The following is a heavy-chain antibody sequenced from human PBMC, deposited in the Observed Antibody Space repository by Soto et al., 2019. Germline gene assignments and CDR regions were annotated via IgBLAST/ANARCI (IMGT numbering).Heavy chain of an antibody. CDR1: GFTCSSYD. CDR3: AKATATGGGGFDI. CDR2: ILVRGSK. V-gene: IGHV3-23*01. J-gene: IGHJ3*02. Sequence: GGSLRLSCAASGFTCSSYDMSWVRQAPGKGLEWVSTILVRGSKHYPDSVKGRFTISRDNSKNTVCLQMNILTAGDTAVYYCAKATATGGGGFDICGQGTMVTVSS. D-gene: IGHD2-8*02.